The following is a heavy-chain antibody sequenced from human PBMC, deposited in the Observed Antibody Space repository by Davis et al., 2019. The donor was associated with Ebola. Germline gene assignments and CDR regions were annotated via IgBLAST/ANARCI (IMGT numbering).Heavy chain of an antibody. Sequence: GESLKISCAASGFTVSSNYMSWVRQAPGKGLEWVSVFYIGGSTYYADSVKGRFTISRHSSENTVFLQMNSLRPDDTAVYYCARDPPQSGGYVWGQGTLVTVSS. CDR3: ARDPPQSGGYV. CDR1: GFTVSSNY. V-gene: IGHV3-53*04. D-gene: IGHD5-12*01. CDR2: FYIGGST. J-gene: IGHJ4*02.